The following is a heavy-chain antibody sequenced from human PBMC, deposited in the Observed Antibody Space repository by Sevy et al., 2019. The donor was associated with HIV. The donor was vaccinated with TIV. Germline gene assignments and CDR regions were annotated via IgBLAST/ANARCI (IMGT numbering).Heavy chain of an antibody. CDR1: GFSFSNYE. V-gene: IGHV3-48*03. Sequence: GGSLRLSCAASGFSFSNYEMNWVRQAPGKGLEWISYISSSGSRIYDADSVRDRFIVSRDNAKNSLYLQMSSLRAEDTAAYYCARDLPPSATTVAHFDFWGQRTLVTVSS. J-gene: IGHJ4*02. CDR2: ISSSGSRI. CDR3: ARDLPPSATTVAHFDF. D-gene: IGHD4-17*01.